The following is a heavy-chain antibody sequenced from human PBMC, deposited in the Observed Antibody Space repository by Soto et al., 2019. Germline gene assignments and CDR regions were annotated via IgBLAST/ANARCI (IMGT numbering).Heavy chain of an antibody. J-gene: IGHJ4*02. CDR3: AEDNFWSGYLSY. D-gene: IGHD3-3*01. CDR2: IKSKTDGGTT. CDR1: GFTFSNAW. Sequence: GGSLRLSCAASGFTFSNAWMNWVRQAPGKGLEWVGRIKSKTDGGTTDYAAPVKGRFTISRDDSKNTLYLQMNSLKTEETAVYYCAEDNFWSGYLSYWGQGTLVTVSS. V-gene: IGHV3-15*07.